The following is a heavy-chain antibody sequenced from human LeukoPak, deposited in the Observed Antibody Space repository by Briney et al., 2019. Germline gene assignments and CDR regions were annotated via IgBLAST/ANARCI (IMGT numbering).Heavy chain of an antibody. D-gene: IGHD2-2*01. CDR3: ARRYCSSTSCNPYFFDY. CDR2: ISPGDSEA. V-gene: IGHV5-51*01. J-gene: IGHJ4*02. Sequence: GGSLKISCKGSGYTFTNYYIGWVRQTPGKGLEWMGIISPGDSEARYSPSFQGQVTISADKSISTAYLRWSSLKASDTAMYYCARRYCSSTSCNPYFFDYWGQGTLVTVSS. CDR1: GYTFTNYY.